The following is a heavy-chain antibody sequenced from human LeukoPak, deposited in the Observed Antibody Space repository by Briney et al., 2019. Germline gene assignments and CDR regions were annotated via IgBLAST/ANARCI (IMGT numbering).Heavy chain of an antibody. D-gene: IGHD3-22*01. CDR3: ARARLYDSSGYYYY. V-gene: IGHV3-53*01. Sequence: PGGSLRLSCAASGFTVSSNSMSWVGQAPGKGLEWVSVIYSGGSTYYADSVKGRFTISRDNSKNTLYLQMNSLRAEDTAVYYCARARLYDSSGYYYYWGQGTLVTVSS. J-gene: IGHJ4*02. CDR2: IYSGGST. CDR1: GFTVSSNS.